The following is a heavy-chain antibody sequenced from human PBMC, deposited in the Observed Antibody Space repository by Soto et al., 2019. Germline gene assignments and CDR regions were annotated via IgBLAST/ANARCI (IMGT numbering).Heavy chain of an antibody. CDR3: ARVVFGVPPEETRASGCDY. J-gene: IGHJ4*02. CDR1: GGSFSGYY. CDR2: INHSGST. D-gene: IGHD3-3*01. Sequence: PSETLSLTCAVYGGSFSGYYWSWIRQPPGKGLEWIGEINHSGSTNYNPSLKSRVTISVDTSKNQFSLKLSSVTAADTAVYYCARVVFGVPPEETRASGCDYWGQGTLVTVSS. V-gene: IGHV4-34*01.